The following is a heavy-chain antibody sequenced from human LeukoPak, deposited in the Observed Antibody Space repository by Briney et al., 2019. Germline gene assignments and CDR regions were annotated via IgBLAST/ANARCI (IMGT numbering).Heavy chain of an antibody. D-gene: IGHD2-2*01. CDR2: ISSSGSTR. V-gene: IGHV3-48*03. J-gene: IGHJ6*04. CDR3: ARVSRVYYGMDV. Sequence: TGGSLRLSCAASGFTFSSYEMNWVRQAPGKGREGVAYISSSGSTRYYADSVKGRFTIPRDNAKNSLYLQMNSLRAEDKAVYYCARVSRVYYGMDVWGKGPTVTVSS. CDR1: GFTFSSYE.